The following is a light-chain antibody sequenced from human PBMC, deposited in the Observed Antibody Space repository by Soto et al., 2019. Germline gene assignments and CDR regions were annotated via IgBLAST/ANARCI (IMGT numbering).Light chain of an antibody. V-gene: IGLV1-44*01. CDR2: SNN. CDR1: SSNIGSNT. J-gene: IGLJ1*01. Sequence: QSVLTQPPSASGTPGQRVTFSCSGGSSNIGSNTVNWYQQLPGTAPKLLIYSNNQRPSGVPDRFSGSKSGTSASLAISGLQSEDEADYYCAAWDDSLNGFYVFGIGTKVTVL. CDR3: AAWDDSLNGFYV.